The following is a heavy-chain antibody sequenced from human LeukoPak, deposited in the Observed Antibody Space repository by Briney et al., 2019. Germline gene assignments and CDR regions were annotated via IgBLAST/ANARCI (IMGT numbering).Heavy chain of an antibody. Sequence: GGSLRLSCAASGFTFSNYWMTWVRQAPGKGLEWVANIEQDGSEKNYVDSVKGRFTISGDNAQNSLYLQMNSLRAEDTAVYYCASTATCSFWGQGTMVTVSS. CDR1: GFTFSNYW. CDR3: ASTATCSF. CDR2: IEQDGSEK. D-gene: IGHD2-2*01. V-gene: IGHV3-7*01. J-gene: IGHJ3*01.